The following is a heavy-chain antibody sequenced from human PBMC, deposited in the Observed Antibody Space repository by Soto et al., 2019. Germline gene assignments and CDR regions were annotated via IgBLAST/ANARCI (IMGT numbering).Heavy chain of an antibody. D-gene: IGHD2-2*01. V-gene: IGHV4-34*01. CDR2: INHSGST. CDR3: ARGGNIVVVPAAIVTGNWFDP. Sequence: PSETLSLTCAVYGGSFSGYYWSWIRQPPGKGLEWIGEINHSGSTNYNPSLKSRVTISVDTSKNQFSLKLSSVTAADTAVYYCARGGNIVVVPAAIVTGNWFDPWGQGXLVTVSS. J-gene: IGHJ5*02. CDR1: GGSFSGYY.